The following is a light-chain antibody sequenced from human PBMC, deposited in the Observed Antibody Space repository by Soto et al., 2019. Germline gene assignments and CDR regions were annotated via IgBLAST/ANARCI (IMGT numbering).Light chain of an antibody. J-gene: IGKJ2*01. Sequence: DLQMTQSPSTLSAFVGDRVTITCRATQDINNWLAWYQQKPGKAPRLLIYDVSTLQTGVPSRFSGRGSGTESPLILSSLQPEDVATYYCQQYFRYPVTFGRGTKVEIK. CDR1: QDINNW. V-gene: IGKV1-5*01. CDR3: QQYFRYPVT. CDR2: DVS.